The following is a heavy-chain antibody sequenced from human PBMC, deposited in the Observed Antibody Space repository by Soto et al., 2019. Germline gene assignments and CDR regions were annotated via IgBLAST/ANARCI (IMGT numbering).Heavy chain of an antibody. CDR1: GFTSSTCG. J-gene: IGHJ4*02. CDR2: ISYDGNNR. CDR3: AKIRSGWYGGAFDD. Sequence: QVKLVESGGGVVQPGRSLRLSCAASGFTSSTCGMHWVRQAPGKGLEWVAFISYDGNNRYYIDSVKGRFTISRDKSKNTLYLQMNSLRAEDTAVYYCAKIRSGWYGGAFDDWGRGTLVTVSS. V-gene: IGHV3-30*18. D-gene: IGHD6-19*01.